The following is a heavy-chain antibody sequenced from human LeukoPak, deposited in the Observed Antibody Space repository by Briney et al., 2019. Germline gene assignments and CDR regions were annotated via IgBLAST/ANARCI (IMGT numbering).Heavy chain of an antibody. CDR1: GFTFSSYG. J-gene: IGHJ4*02. V-gene: IGHV3-74*01. CDR2: INSDGSST. D-gene: IGHD3-3*01. Sequence: GGSLRLSCAASGFTFSSYGMHWVRQAPGKGLVWVSRINSDGSSTSYADSVKGRFTISRDNSKNTLYLQMNSLRAEDTAVYYCAKDRSVAEDFDYWGQGTLVTVSS. CDR3: AKDRSVAEDFDY.